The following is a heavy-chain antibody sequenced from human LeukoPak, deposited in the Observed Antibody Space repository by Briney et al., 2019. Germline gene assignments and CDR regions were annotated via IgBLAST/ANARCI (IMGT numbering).Heavy chain of an antibody. V-gene: IGHV3-23*01. D-gene: IGHD3-3*01. CDR3: AKFGKSGPYDFWSGYWDY. CDR2: ISGSGGST. J-gene: IGHJ4*02. CDR1: GFTFSSYA. Sequence: GGSLRLSCAAPGFTFSSYAMSWVRQAPGKGLEWVSAISGSGGSTYYADSVKGRFTISRDNSKNTLYLQMNSLRAEDTAVYYCAKFGKSGPYDFWSGYWDYWGQGTLVTVSS.